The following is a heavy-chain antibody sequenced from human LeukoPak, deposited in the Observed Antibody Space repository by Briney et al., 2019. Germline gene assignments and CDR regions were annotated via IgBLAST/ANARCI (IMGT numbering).Heavy chain of an antibody. CDR1: GYTFTGYY. CDR2: INPNSGGT. D-gene: IGHD5-24*01. J-gene: IGHJ4*02. Sequence: GASVKVSCKASGYTFTGYYMHWVRQAPGQGLEWMGWINPNSGGTNYAQKFQGRVTMTTDTSTSTAYMELRSLRSDDTAVYFCARSRDGYNPNDYWGQGTLVTVSS. V-gene: IGHV1-2*02. CDR3: ARSRDGYNPNDY.